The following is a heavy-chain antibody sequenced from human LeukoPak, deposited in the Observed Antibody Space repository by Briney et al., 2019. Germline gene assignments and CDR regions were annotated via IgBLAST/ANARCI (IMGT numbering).Heavy chain of an antibody. J-gene: IGHJ4*02. CDR3: ARHLSAAIPDY. D-gene: IGHD2-2*02. CDR2: IYPSGST. CDR1: GYSISSGYY. V-gene: IGHV4-38-2*01. Sequence: PSETLSPTCAVSGYSISSGYYWGCIRQPPGKGLEWIGSIYPSGSTYYNPSLKSRVTISVDTSKNQFSLKLSSVTAADTAVYYCARHLSAAIPDYWGQGTLVTVSS.